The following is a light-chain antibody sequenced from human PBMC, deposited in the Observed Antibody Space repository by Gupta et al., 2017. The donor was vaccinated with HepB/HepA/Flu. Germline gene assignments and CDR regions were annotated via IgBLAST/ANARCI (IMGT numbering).Light chain of an antibody. CDR2: DAS. J-gene: IGKJ5*01. CDR3: QQRSNWPT. Sequence: EIVLTQSLATLSLSPGERATLSCRASQSVSIYLAWYQQKPGQAPRLLIYDASNRATGIPARFSGSGSGTDFTLTSSSRQPEDFAVYYCQQRSNWPTFGQGTRVEIK. CDR1: QSVSIY. V-gene: IGKV3-11*01.